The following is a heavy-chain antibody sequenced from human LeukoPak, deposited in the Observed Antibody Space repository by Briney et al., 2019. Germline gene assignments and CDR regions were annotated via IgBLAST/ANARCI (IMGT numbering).Heavy chain of an antibody. V-gene: IGHV4-39*01. Sequence: SETLSLTCTVSGVSISSSSYYWGWIRQPPGKGLEWIGSIYYSGNTYYNPSLKSRVTISVDTSKNQFSLKLSSVTAADTAVYYCARQSTAMGTFDYWGQGTLVRVSS. J-gene: IGHJ4*02. CDR1: GVSISSSSYY. CDR2: IYYSGNT. D-gene: IGHD5-18*01. CDR3: ARQSTAMGTFDY.